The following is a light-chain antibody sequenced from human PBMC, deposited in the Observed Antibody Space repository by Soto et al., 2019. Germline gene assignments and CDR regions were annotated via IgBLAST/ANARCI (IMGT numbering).Light chain of an antibody. CDR3: SSYTTGSTLV. CDR2: DVS. CDR1: SSDVGAYNY. V-gene: IGLV2-14*03. Sequence: QSALTQPASVSGSPGQSITISCTGTSSDVGAYNYVSWYQQHPSKAPKLMIYDVSNRPSGVSNRFSGSKSDNTASLTISGLQAEDEADYYCSSYTTGSTLVFGGGTQLTVL. J-gene: IGLJ2*01.